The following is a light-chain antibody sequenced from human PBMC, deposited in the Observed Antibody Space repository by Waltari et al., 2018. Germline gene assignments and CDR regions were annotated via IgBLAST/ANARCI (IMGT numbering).Light chain of an antibody. CDR3: CSFAGTYYV. Sequence: QSALTQPRPVSGSPGQSVTIPCTGTSSDVGSYNYVSWYQQYPGKAPKLMIYDVTKRPSGVPDRFSGSKSGNTASLTISGLQAEDEADYHCCSFAGTYYVFGTGTEVTVL. V-gene: IGLV2-11*01. CDR2: DVT. J-gene: IGLJ1*01. CDR1: SSDVGSYNY.